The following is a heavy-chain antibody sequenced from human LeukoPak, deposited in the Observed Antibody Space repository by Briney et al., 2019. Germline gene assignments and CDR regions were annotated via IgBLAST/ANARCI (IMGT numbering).Heavy chain of an antibody. J-gene: IGHJ4*02. V-gene: IGHV3-21*01. CDR3: AKFSTTGTFDY. D-gene: IGHD1-1*01. CDR1: GFTFSSYS. CDR2: ISSSSSYI. Sequence: GGLRLSCAASGFTFSSYSMNWVRQAPGKGLEWVSSISSSSSYIYYADSVKGRFTISRDNAKNSLYLQMNSLRAEDTAVYYCAKFSTTGTFDYWGQGTLVTVSS.